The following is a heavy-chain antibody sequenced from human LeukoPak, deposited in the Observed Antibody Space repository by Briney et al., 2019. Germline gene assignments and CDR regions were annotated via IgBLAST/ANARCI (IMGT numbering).Heavy chain of an antibody. Sequence: GASVKVSCKASGYTFTGYYMHWVRQAPGQGLEWMGWINPNSGGTNYAQKFQGRVTMTRDTSISTAYMELSRLRSDDTAVYYCAREGGYYGSGSYYNFPRYYYYYYMDVWGKGTTVTISS. CDR1: GYTFTGYY. D-gene: IGHD3-10*01. CDR2: INPNSGGT. V-gene: IGHV1-2*02. CDR3: AREGGYYGSGSYYNFPRYYYYYYMDV. J-gene: IGHJ6*03.